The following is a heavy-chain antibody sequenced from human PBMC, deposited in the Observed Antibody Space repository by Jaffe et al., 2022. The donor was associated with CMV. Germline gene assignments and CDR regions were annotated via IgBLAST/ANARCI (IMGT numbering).Heavy chain of an antibody. J-gene: IGHJ5*02. CDR3: ARHAWGNNRSRKTSYNWFDP. Sequence: QLQLQESGPGLVKPSETLSLTCSVSGGSISSSTYYWGWIRQPPGKGLEWIGSIYYSGSTYYNPSLKSRVTTSVDTSKNQFSLKLNSVTAADTAVYYCARHAWGNNRSRKTSYNWFDPWGQGTLVTVSS. CDR2: IYYSGST. D-gene: IGHD7-27*01. V-gene: IGHV4-39*01. CDR1: GGSISSSTYY.